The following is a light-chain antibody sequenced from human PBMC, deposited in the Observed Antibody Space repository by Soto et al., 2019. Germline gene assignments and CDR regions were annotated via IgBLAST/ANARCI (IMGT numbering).Light chain of an antibody. J-gene: IGLJ2*01. CDR1: SSDLGYYNY. CDR3: CSYSGSSTFVV. Sequence: QLVLTQPRSVSGSPGQSVTFSCTGTSSDLGYYNYVSWYQQHPGKAPKLIIYDVTQRPSGVPDRFSGSKSGNTASLTISGLQADDEADYYCCSYSGSSTFVVFGGGTKLTVL. V-gene: IGLV2-11*01. CDR2: DVT.